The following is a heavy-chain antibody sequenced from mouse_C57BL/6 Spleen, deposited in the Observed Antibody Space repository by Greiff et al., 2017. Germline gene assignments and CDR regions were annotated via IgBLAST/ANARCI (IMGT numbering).Heavy chain of an antibody. CDR2: ISYSGST. CDR1: GYSITSDY. Sequence: EVMLVESGPGLAKPSQTLSLTCSVTGYSITSDYWNWIRQFPGNKLEYMGYISYSGSTYYNPSLKSRISITRDTSKNQYYLQLNSVTTEDTATYYCAGGGSSPAWFAYWGQGTLVTVSA. CDR3: AGGGSSPAWFAY. V-gene: IGHV3-8*01. D-gene: IGHD1-1*01. J-gene: IGHJ3*01.